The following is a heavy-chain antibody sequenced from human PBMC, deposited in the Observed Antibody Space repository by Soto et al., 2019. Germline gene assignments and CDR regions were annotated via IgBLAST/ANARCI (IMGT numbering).Heavy chain of an antibody. Sequence: SVKVSCKASGGTFSSYAISWVRQAPGQGLEWMGGIIPIFGTANYAQKFQGRVTITADESTSTAYMELSSLRSEDTAVYYCASPVNILTGYLRNLYYYYGMDGWGQGTTVTVSS. CDR1: GGTFSSYA. CDR3: ASPVNILTGYLRNLYYYYGMDG. J-gene: IGHJ6*02. CDR2: IIPIFGTA. D-gene: IGHD3-9*01. V-gene: IGHV1-69*13.